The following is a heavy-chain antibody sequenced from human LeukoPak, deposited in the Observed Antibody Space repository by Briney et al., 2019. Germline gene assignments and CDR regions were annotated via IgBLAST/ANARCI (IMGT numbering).Heavy chain of an antibody. V-gene: IGHV3-23*01. Sequence: ETLSLTCTVSGGSISSSSYYWGWIRQAPGKGLEWVSSISGSGDRTIYADSVRGRLTISRDKSKNTLYLQMSSLRAEDTAVYYCAKVPQPDYYFDYWGQGSLVTVSS. CDR2: ISGSGDRT. CDR1: GGSISSSSYY. J-gene: IGHJ4*02. CDR3: AKVPQPDYYFDY.